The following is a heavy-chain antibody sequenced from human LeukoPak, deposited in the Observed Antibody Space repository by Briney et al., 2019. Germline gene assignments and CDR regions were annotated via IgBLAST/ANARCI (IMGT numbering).Heavy chain of an antibody. CDR1: GYSISRGYY. J-gene: IGHJ5*02. CDR3: ARVLLWFGENWFDP. Sequence: PSETLSLTRTVSGYSISRGYYWGSIRQPPGKGLEWIGRIYHSGSTHYNPSLKIRVTISVDTSKSQFSLKLSSVTAADTAVYYCARVLLWFGENWFDPWGQGTLVTVSS. D-gene: IGHD3-10*01. CDR2: IYHSGST. V-gene: IGHV4-38-2*02.